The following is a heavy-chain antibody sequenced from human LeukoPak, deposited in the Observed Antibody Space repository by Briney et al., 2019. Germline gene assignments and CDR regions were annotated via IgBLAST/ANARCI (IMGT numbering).Heavy chain of an antibody. Sequence: SETLSLTCAVYGGSFSGYYWSWIRQPPGKGLEWIGEINHSGSTNHNPSLKSRVTISVDTSKNQFSLKLSSVTAADTAVYYCARGKSIESNDNYDSSGYYSWFLDYWGQGTLVTVSS. J-gene: IGHJ4*02. D-gene: IGHD3-22*01. CDR2: INHSGST. V-gene: IGHV4-34*01. CDR3: ARGKSIESNDNYDSSGYYSWFLDY. CDR1: GGSFSGYY.